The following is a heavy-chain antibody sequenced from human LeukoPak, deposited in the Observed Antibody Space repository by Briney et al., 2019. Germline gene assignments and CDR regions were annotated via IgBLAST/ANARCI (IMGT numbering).Heavy chain of an antibody. CDR3: ARDGVYYDSSGYPGAFDI. D-gene: IGHD3-22*01. J-gene: IGHJ3*02. CDR2: IIPIFGTA. Sequence: SVKVSCKASGGTFSSYAISWVRQAPGQGLEWMGGIIPIFGTANYAQKFQGRATITADESTSTAYMELSSLRSEDTAVYYCARDGVYYDSSGYPGAFDIWGQGTMVTVSS. CDR1: GGTFSSYA. V-gene: IGHV1-69*01.